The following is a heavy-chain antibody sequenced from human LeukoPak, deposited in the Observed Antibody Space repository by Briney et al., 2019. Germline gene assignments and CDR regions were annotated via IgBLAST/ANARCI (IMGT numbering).Heavy chain of an antibody. D-gene: IGHD3-22*01. Sequence: ASVKVSCKVSGYTLTELSMHWVRQAPGKGLEWMGGFDPEDGETIYAQKFQGRVTMTEDTSTDTAYMELSSLRSEDTAVYYCATVTYYYDSSGFAFDIWGQGTWSPSLQ. CDR1: GYTLTELS. V-gene: IGHV1-24*01. J-gene: IGHJ3*02. CDR3: ATVTYYYDSSGFAFDI. CDR2: FDPEDGET.